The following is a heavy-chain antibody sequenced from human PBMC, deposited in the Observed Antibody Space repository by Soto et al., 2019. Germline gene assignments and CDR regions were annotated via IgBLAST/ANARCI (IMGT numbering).Heavy chain of an antibody. Sequence: QITLKESGPTLVKPTQTLTLTCTFSGFSLSTSGVGVGWIRQPPGKALEWLAVIYWDGDERYSPSLDSRLTITKDTYTKHVVLRMTYMDPVDTGTYYCAHRSSVVGGAFNIWGQGTIVTVSS. J-gene: IGHJ3*02. D-gene: IGHD3-16*01. V-gene: IGHV2-5*02. CDR1: GFSLSTSGVG. CDR2: IYWDGDE. CDR3: AHRSSVVGGAFNI.